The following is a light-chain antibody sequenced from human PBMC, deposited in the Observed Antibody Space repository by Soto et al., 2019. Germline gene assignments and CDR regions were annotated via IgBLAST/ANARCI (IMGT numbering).Light chain of an antibody. Sequence: ETVFTQSPGTPAFSPGERAPLSCRASQSVRNNYLAWYQQKPGQAPRLLISGASSRAAGIPDRFSGSGSETDFTLTISRLEPEDFALYFCQQYGNPRITFGQGTRLEIK. J-gene: IGKJ5*01. CDR2: GAS. CDR3: QQYGNPRIT. CDR1: QSVRNNY. V-gene: IGKV3-20*01.